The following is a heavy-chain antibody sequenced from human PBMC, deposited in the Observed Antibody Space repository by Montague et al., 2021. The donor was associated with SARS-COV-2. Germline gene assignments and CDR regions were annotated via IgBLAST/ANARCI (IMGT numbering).Heavy chain of an antibody. CDR2: ISSSSSYI. D-gene: IGHD3-22*01. J-gene: IGHJ3*02. CDR1: GFTFSSYS. Sequence: SLRLSCAASGFTFSSYSMNWVRQAPGKGLEWVSSISSSSSYIYYADSVKGRFTISRDNAKNSLYLQMNSLRAEDTAVYYCAREGARNYYDSSGDAFDIWGKGTMVTVSS. V-gene: IGHV3-21*01. CDR3: AREGARNYYDSSGDAFDI.